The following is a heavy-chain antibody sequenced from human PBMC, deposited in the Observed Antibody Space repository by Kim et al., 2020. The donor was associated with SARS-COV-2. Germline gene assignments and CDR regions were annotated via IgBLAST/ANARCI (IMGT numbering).Heavy chain of an antibody. CDR1: GFTFSSYS. Sequence: GGSLRLFCAASGFTFSSYSMNWVRQAPGKGLEWVSSISSSSSYIYYADSVKGRFTISRDNAKNSLYLQMNSLRAEDTAVYYCARERRDGYNYGVERVFDYWGQGTLVTVSS. CDR2: ISSSSSYI. V-gene: IGHV3-21*04. D-gene: IGHD5-18*01. J-gene: IGHJ4*02. CDR3: ARERRDGYNYGVERVFDY.